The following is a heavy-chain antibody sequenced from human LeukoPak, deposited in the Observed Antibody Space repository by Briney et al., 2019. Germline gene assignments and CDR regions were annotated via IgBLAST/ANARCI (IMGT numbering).Heavy chain of an antibody. CDR3: ARGGYCSSTSCYLDY. Sequence: SVKVSCNASGATFSSYAISWVRQAPGQGLEWMGGIIPIFGTANYAQKFQGRVTITADESTSTAYMELSSLRSEDTAVYYCARGGYCSSTSCYLDYWGQGTLVTVSS. CDR1: GATFSSYA. J-gene: IGHJ4*02. CDR2: IIPIFGTA. D-gene: IGHD2-2*01. V-gene: IGHV1-69*13.